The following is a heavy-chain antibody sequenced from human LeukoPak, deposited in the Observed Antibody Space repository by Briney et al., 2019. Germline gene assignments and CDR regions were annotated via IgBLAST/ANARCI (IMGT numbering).Heavy chain of an antibody. CDR2: ISRSSDYT. V-gene: IGHV3-11*05. CDR3: ARVGGDSSGYHMGDY. CDR1: GFSFSDYY. D-gene: IGHD3-22*01. J-gene: IGHJ4*02. Sequence: GGSLRLSCAASGFSFSDYYMSWIRQAPGKGLEWVSYISRSSDYTNYADSVKGRFTISRDNAKNSLYLQMNSLRAEDTAVYYCARVGGDSSGYHMGDYWGQGTLVTVSS.